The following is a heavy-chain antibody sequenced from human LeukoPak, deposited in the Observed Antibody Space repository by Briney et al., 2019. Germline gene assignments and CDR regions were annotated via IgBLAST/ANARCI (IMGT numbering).Heavy chain of an antibody. Sequence: GGSLRLSCAASGFTFNNYAMSWVRQAPGKGLEWVSAISGSGGNTYYADSVKGRFTISRDNSKNTLYLQMNSLRAEDTAVYYCAKEIMETTYFDYWGQGALVTVSS. V-gene: IGHV3-23*01. J-gene: IGHJ4*02. D-gene: IGHD3-16*01. CDR1: GFTFNNYA. CDR2: ISGSGGNT. CDR3: AKEIMETTYFDY.